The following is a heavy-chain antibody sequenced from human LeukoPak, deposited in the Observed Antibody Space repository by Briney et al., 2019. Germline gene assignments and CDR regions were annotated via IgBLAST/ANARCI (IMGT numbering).Heavy chain of an antibody. J-gene: IGHJ4*02. CDR1: GFTFSSYA. CDR2: ISGSGGST. Sequence: GGSLRLSCAASGFTFSSYAMSWVRQAPGKGLEWVSAISGSGGSTYYADSVKGRFTISRDNSKNTLYLQMNSLRAEDTAVYYCARPFGVVITASDYWGQGTLVTVSS. V-gene: IGHV3-23*01. CDR3: ARPFGVVITASDY. D-gene: IGHD3-3*01.